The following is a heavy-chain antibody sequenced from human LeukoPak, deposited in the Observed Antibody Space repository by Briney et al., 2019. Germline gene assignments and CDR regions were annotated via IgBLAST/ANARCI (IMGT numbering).Heavy chain of an antibody. J-gene: IGHJ4*02. D-gene: IGHD6-19*01. V-gene: IGHV1-2*02. CDR1: GGTFSSYA. CDR2: INPNSGGT. Sequence: GASVKVSCKASGGTFSSYAISWVRQAPGQGLEWMGWINPNSGGTNYTQKFQGRVTMTRDTSISTAYMELSRLRSDDTAVYYCARDRDSSGWQLGYWGQGTLVTVSS. CDR3: ARDRDSSGWQLGY.